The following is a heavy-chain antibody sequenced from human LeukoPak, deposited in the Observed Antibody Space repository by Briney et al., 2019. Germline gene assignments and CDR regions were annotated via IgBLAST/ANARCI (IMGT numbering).Heavy chain of an antibody. CDR1: GFXFSDYA. D-gene: IGHD3-10*01. CDR2: IGYDGSNK. CDR3: ARDRFMVRGVMVGTFDL. V-gene: IGHV3-33*01. Sequence: GGSLRLSCAASGFXFSDYAMHWVRQAPGKGLEWVAVIGYDGSNKYDADSVKGRFTISRDNSKNMMYLQVNSLRAEDTAVYYCARDRFMVRGVMVGTFDLWGQGKMVTVSS. J-gene: IGHJ3*01.